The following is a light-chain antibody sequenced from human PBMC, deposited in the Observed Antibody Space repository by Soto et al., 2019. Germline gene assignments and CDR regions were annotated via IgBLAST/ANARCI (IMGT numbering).Light chain of an antibody. CDR1: QTVGDN. Sequence: ETAMTQSPVTLSLSPGETATLSCRASQTVGDNVAWYRQKPGQPPSLLIYGASTRAPGVPARFSGSGSGTDFILTISSLQSEDFGFYYCQQYNNWPLGTFGQGTRVEI. CDR3: QQYNNWPLGT. V-gene: IGKV3-15*01. J-gene: IGKJ1*01. CDR2: GAS.